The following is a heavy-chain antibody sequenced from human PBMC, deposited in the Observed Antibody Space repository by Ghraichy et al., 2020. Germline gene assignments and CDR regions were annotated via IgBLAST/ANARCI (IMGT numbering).Heavy chain of an antibody. J-gene: IGHJ4*02. CDR3: ARSVYGNDSGFDS. V-gene: IGHV3-13*04. CDR2: IGPVGDT. CDR1: GFTFSSCD. Sequence: SCAASGFTFSSCDMHWVRHGTGKGLEWVSTIGPVGDTYYPGTVKGRFTISRDNAKNSSYLQMNSLRAGDTAVYYCARSVYGNDSGFDSWGQGTLVTVSS. D-gene: IGHD4-11*01.